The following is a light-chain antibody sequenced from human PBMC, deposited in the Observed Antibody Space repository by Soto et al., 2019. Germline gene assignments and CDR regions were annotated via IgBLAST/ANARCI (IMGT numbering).Light chain of an antibody. CDR1: SSDVGSYNL. V-gene: IGLV2-14*02. CDR2: EVI. CDR3: SSYRTGGSYV. J-gene: IGLJ1*01. Sequence: QSALTQPASASGSPGQSITISCTGTSSDVGSYNLVSWYQQHSGKAPKFMIYEVIDRPAGAPRRFSGSKSGNTASLTIAGLQAEDEADYYCSSYRTGGSYVFGTGTKLTVL.